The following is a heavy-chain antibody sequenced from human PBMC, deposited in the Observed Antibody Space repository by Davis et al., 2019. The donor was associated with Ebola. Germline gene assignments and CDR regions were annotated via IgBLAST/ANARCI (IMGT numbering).Heavy chain of an antibody. V-gene: IGHV3-15*06. J-gene: IGHJ4*02. CDR3: TRGSGMYD. Sequence: GGSLRLSCAASGSTSRSAWITWVRQAPGKGLEWVGRIKSRSDGGTTHYGVRVKGRFTISRDDSKNTVYLEMNSLKTEDTALYYCTRGSGMYDWGRGTLVTVST. CDR2: IKSRSDGGTT. D-gene: IGHD6-25*01. CDR1: GSTSRSAW.